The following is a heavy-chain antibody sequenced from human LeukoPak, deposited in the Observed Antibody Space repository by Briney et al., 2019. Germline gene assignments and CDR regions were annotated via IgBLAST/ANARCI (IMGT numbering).Heavy chain of an antibody. CDR2: IRGKPNNYAT. V-gene: IGHV3-73*01. D-gene: IGHD6-6*01. CDR3: GGSSSLVGPYDD. Sequence: GGSLILSCAASGFNFSASSMHWVRQASGKGPEWVGQIRGKPNNYATLYSVSVKGRFTVSRDDSKNTTSLQLSSLKTDDTAVYYCGGSSSLVGPYDDWGQGTLVTVSS. CDR1: GFNFSASS. J-gene: IGHJ4*02.